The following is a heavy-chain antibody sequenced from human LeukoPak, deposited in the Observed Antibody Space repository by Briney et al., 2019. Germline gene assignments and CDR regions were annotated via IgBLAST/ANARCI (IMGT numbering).Heavy chain of an antibody. V-gene: IGHV1-18*01. CDR1: GYTFTSYG. D-gene: IGHD3-10*02. CDR3: AREMFGSSRPSDY. Sequence: ASVKVSCKASGYTFTSYGISWVRQAPGQGLEWMGWINVGSGNTKYSQKFQGRLTITSDTSASTAYMELSSPRSEDTAVYYCAREMFGSSRPSDYWGQGTLVTVSS. J-gene: IGHJ4*02. CDR2: INVGSGNT.